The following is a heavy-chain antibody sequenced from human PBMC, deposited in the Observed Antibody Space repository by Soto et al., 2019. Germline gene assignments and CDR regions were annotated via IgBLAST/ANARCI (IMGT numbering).Heavy chain of an antibody. Sequence: QVQLVQSGAEVKKPGASVKVSCKASGYTFTRSGISWVRQAPGQGLEWMGWINGYNGNTNYAQKFQGRITMTTDTPTSTAYMELRSLRSDDTAVDCCARMVDVPYYYYGMDVWGQGTTVIVSS. V-gene: IGHV1-18*01. D-gene: IGHD2-15*01. CDR1: GYTFTRSG. CDR3: ARMVDVPYYYYGMDV. J-gene: IGHJ6*01. CDR2: INGYNGNT.